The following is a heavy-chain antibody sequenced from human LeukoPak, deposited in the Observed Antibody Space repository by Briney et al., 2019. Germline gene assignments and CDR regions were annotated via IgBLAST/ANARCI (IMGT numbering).Heavy chain of an antibody. CDR3: ASGPTYSWYEEIYYYYYMDV. V-gene: IGHV1-69*05. J-gene: IGHJ6*03. Sequence: ASVKVSCKASGGTFSSYAISWVRQAPGQGLEWMGRIIPIFGTANYAQKFQGRVTITTDESTSTAYMELSSLRSEDTAVYYCASGPTYSWYEEIYYYYYMDVWGKGTTVTVSS. CDR1: GGTFSSYA. D-gene: IGHD6-13*01. CDR2: IIPIFGTA.